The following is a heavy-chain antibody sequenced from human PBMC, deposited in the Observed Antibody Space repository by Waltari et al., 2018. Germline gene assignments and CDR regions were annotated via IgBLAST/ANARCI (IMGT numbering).Heavy chain of an antibody. J-gene: IGHJ4*02. Sequence: VQLVESGGGVVPPGGSLSLSCAASVFIFSNYALHWVRQAPGKGREWSSFIRYDGSNEYYADSVKGRFTISRDNSKNTLYLQMNSLRAEDTAVYYCAKGKIGQQLVRDFDYWGQGTLVTVSS. D-gene: IGHD6-13*01. CDR1: VFIFSNYA. V-gene: IGHV3-30*02. CDR2: IRYDGSNE. CDR3: AKGKIGQQLVRDFDY.